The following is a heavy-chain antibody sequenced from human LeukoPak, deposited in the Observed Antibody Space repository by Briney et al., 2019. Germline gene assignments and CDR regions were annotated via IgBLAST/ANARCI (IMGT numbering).Heavy chain of an antibody. D-gene: IGHD5-18*01. Sequence: GGSLRLSCAASGFPFSTYVMHWVRQAPGKGLEWVAVISNDGSNEYYADSVKGRFTISRDNSKNTLFVQMISLIAEDTAVYYCARDAGYSLDYWGQGTLVTVSS. CDR3: ARDAGYSLDY. V-gene: IGHV3-30-3*01. J-gene: IGHJ4*02. CDR1: GFPFSTYV. CDR2: ISNDGSNE.